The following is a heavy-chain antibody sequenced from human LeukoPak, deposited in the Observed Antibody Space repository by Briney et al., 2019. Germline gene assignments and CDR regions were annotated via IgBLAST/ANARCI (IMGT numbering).Heavy chain of an antibody. J-gene: IGHJ4*02. D-gene: IGHD3-9*01. CDR2: ICYSGST. Sequence: SETLSLTCTVSGGSISSGDYYWSWIRQPPGKGLEWIGYICYSGSTYYNPSLKSRVTISVDTSKNQFSLKLSSVTAADTAVYYCASLYYDILTGYYPPFDYWGQGTLVTVSS. CDR1: GGSISSGDYY. CDR3: ASLYYDILTGYYPPFDY. V-gene: IGHV4-30-4*01.